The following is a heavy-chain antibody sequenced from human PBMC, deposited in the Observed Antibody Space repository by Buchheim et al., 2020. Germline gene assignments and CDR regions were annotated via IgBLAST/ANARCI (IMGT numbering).Heavy chain of an antibody. V-gene: IGHV3-7*01. Sequence: EVQLVESGGGLVQPGGSLRLSCAASGFTFSSYWMSWVRQAPGKGLEWVANIKQDGSEKYYVDSVKGRFTISRDNAKNSLYLKMNSLRAGDTAVYYCARYKGVGATTPYYYYYGMDVWGQGTT. D-gene: IGHD1-26*01. J-gene: IGHJ6*02. CDR2: IKQDGSEK. CDR3: ARYKGVGATTPYYYYYGMDV. CDR1: GFTFSSYW.